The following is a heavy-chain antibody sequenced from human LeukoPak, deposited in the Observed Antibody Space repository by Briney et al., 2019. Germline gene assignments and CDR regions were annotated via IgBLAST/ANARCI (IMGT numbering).Heavy chain of an antibody. CDR2: INHSGST. CDR1: GGSFSGYY. D-gene: IGHD3-3*01. CDR3: ARDFTYDYFDFWSGYSRWFDP. J-gene: IGHJ5*02. Sequence: PSETLSLTCAVYGGSFSGYYWSWIRQPPGKGLEWIGEINHSGSTNYNPSLKSRVTISVDTSKNQFSLKLSSVTAADTAVYYCARDFTYDYFDFWSGYSRWFDPWGQGTLVTVSS. V-gene: IGHV4-34*01.